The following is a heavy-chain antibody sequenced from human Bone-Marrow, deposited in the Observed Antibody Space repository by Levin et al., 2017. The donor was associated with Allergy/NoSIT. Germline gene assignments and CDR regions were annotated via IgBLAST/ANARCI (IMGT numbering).Heavy chain of an antibody. D-gene: IGHD1-26*01. CDR3: ARINIRLVGANDGMDV. CDR2: ISSSSSTI. J-gene: IGHJ6*04. V-gene: IGHV3-48*02. CDR1: GFTFSSYS. Sequence: HTGGSLRLSCAASGFTFSSYSMNWVRQAPGKGLEWVSYISSSSSTIYYADSVKGRFTISRDNAKNSLYLHMNSLRDEDTAVYYCARINIRLVGANDGMDVWGKGNTVTVAS.